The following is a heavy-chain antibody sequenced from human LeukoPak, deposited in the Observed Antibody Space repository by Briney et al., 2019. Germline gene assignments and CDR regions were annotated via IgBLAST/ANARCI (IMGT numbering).Heavy chain of an antibody. CDR3: AREGPYCSSTSCYGGFDY. V-gene: IGHV1-46*01. Sequence: ASVKVFCKASGYTFTNHYMHWVRQAPEQGLEWMGIINPSGGSTSYAQKFQGRVTMTRDTSTSTVYMELSSLRSEDTAMYYCAREGPYCSSTSCYGGFDYWGQGTLVTVSS. CDR2: INPSGGST. J-gene: IGHJ4*02. CDR1: GYTFTNHY. D-gene: IGHD2-2*01.